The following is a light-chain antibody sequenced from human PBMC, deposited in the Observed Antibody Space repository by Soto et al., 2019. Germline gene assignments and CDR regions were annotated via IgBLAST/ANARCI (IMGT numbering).Light chain of an antibody. CDR2: EVS. Sequence: QSVLTQPASVSGSPGQSITISCTGTSSDVGSYNLVSWYQQHPGKAPKLMIYEVSKRPSGVSNRFYGSKSANTASLTISGLQDDDEADYYCCSYGGRSTYVFGTGTKVTVL. CDR1: SSDVGSYNL. CDR3: CSYGGRSTYV. J-gene: IGLJ1*01. V-gene: IGLV2-23*02.